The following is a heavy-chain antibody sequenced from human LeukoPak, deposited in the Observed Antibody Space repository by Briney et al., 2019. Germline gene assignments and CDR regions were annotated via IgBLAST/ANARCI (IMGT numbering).Heavy chain of an antibody. CDR2: IRTNAYGGTA. CDR3: SRYGPKIERTGGEFFDH. Sequence: PGRSLRLSCTASGFTFGDYTMSWFRQAPGKGLEWVGFIRTNAYGGTAEYAASVKGRFTIARDDSKSIAYLQMNSLKTEDTAVYSCSRYGPKIERTGGEFFDHWGKGPRVTVSS. CDR1: GFTFGDYT. J-gene: IGHJ4*02. D-gene: IGHD3-16*01. V-gene: IGHV3-49*03.